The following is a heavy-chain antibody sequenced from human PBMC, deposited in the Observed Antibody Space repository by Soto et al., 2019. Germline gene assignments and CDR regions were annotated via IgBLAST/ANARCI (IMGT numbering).Heavy chain of an antibody. CDR3: ARSASTPDYDFRTNWFDP. V-gene: IGHV1-18*01. Sequence: ASVKVSCKASGYTFTSYGISWVRQSPGQGLEWMGWISAYNGNTNYAQKLQGRVTMTTDTSTSTAYMELRSLRSDDTAVYYCARSASTPDYDFRTNWFDPWGRGTLVTVSS. D-gene: IGHD3-3*01. CDR2: ISAYNGNT. CDR1: GYTFTSYG. J-gene: IGHJ5*02.